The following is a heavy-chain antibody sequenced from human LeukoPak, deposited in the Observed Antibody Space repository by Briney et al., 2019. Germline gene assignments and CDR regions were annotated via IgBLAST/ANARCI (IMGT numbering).Heavy chain of an antibody. CDR1: GVTFSGDW. J-gene: IGHJ4*02. CDR2: IKQGGSEK. Sequence: RGSLRLSCAPSGVTFSGDWTTSVPPAPGKGLERGAHIKQGGSEKNYMDSVKGRFTISRDNAKNSLFLQMNSLRAEDTAVYYCARVGQRWLQRLDYWGEGTLVTVSS. CDR3: ARVGQRWLQRLDY. D-gene: IGHD5-24*01. V-gene: IGHV3-7*01.